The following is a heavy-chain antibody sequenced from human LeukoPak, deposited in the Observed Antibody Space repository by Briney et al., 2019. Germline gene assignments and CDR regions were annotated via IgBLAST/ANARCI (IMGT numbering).Heavy chain of an antibody. CDR2: IYYSGST. V-gene: IGHV4-31*03. CDR3: ARDEPLNCSGGSCYEGDAFDI. D-gene: IGHD2-15*01. CDR1: GGSISSGGYY. J-gene: IGHJ3*02. Sequence: PSETLSLTCTVSGGSISSGGYYWSWIRQHPGKGLEWIGYIYYSGSTYYNPSLKSRVTISVDTSKNQFSLKLSSVTAADTAVYYCARDEPLNCSGGSCYEGDAFDIWGQGTMVTVSS.